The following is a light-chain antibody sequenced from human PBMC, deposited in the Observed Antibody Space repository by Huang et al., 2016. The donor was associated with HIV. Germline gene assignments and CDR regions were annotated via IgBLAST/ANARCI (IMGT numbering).Light chain of an antibody. CDR2: GAS. CDR1: QSIGGN. Sequence: EIVMTQSSATLSVSPGQRITLSCRASQSIGGNLAWYQHKPGQAPSLRISGASTRATGIPARFSGSESATEFTLTISSLQPEDFAVYYCQQYNDWPTFGQGTKVEIK. CDR3: QQYNDWPT. V-gene: IGKV3-15*01. J-gene: IGKJ1*01.